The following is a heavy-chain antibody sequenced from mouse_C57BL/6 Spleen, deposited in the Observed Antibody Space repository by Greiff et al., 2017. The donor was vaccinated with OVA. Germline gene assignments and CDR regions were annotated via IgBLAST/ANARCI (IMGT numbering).Heavy chain of an antibody. D-gene: IGHD1-1*02. CDR2: IYPGDGDT. CDR3: ARSPGDWYFDV. V-gene: IGHV1-82*01. J-gene: IGHJ1*03. CDR1: GYAFSSSW. Sequence: QVQLQQSGPELVKPGASVKISCKASGYAFSSSWMNWVKQRPGKGLEWIGRIYPGDGDTNYNGKFKGKATLTADKSSSTAYMQLSSLTSEESAVYFCARSPGDWYFDVWGTGTTVTVSS.